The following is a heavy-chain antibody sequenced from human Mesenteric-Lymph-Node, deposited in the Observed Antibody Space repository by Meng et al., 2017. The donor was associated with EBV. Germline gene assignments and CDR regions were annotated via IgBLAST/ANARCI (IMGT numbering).Heavy chain of an antibody. D-gene: IGHD3-16*01. CDR2: ITTSTKI. V-gene: IGHV3-21*06. CDR1: GFTFSSYG. CDR3: ARALGDSTAY. Sequence: VLLLESGGGLVKPGGSLRLSCAASGFTFSSYGMNWVRQAPGKGLEWVASITTSTKIYYADSVQGRFTISRDNAKNSLYLQMNSLRAEDTAIYYCARALGDSTAYWGRGTLVTVSS. J-gene: IGHJ4*01.